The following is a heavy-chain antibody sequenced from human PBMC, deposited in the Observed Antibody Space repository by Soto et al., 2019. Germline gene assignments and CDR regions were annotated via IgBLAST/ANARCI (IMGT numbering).Heavy chain of an antibody. V-gene: IGHV1-69*13. CDR2: IIPIFGTA. CDR1: GGTFSSYA. D-gene: IGHD7-27*01. CDR3: TARAGDDYYYYYGMDV. Sequence: SVKVSCKASGGTFSSYAISWVRQAPGQGLEWMGGIIPIFGTANYAQKFQGRVTITADESTSTAYMELSSLRSEDTAVYYCTARAGDDYYYYYGMDVWGQGTTVTVSS. J-gene: IGHJ6*02.